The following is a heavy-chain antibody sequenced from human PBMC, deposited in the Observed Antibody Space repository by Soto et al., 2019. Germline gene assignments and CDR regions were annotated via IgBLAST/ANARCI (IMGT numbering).Heavy chain of an antibody. Sequence: GGSLRLSCAASGFTFSSYAMSWVRQAPGKGLEWVSAITGSGGTIYYADSVKGRFTISRDNSKNTLYLQMNNLRAEDTALYYWAKDLTVEHTGMETWGQGTLVTVSS. J-gene: IGHJ5*02. CDR2: ITGSGGTI. CDR1: GFTFSSYA. CDR3: AKDLTVEHTGMET. D-gene: IGHD5-18*01. V-gene: IGHV3-23*01.